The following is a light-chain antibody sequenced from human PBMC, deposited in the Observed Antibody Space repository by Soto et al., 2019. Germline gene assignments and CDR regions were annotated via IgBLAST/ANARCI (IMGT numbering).Light chain of an antibody. CDR1: QGISKY. CDR3: QQSYRSPRS. V-gene: IGKV1-39*01. CDR2: VTS. J-gene: IGKJ4*01. Sequence: DIHMTQSPSSLSASVGDRVTITCRASQGISKYLNWYQQKPGQAPKLLIYVTSNLQTGVPSRFSGTGSGTDFSLTISSLQPEDFATYYCQQSYRSPRSFGGGTK.